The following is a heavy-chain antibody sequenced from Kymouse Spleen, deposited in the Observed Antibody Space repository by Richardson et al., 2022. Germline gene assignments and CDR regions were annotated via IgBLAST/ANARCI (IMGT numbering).Heavy chain of an antibody. J-gene: IGHJ6*02. V-gene: IGHV3-23*04. CDR3: APRRFWSGYYTGDYYYGMDV. CDR1: GFTFSSYA. CDR2: ISGSGGST. Sequence: EVQLVESGGGLVQPGGSLRLSCAASGFTFSSYAMSWVRQAPGKGLEWVSAISGSGGSTYYADSVKGRFTISRDNSKNTLYLQMNSLRAEDTAVYYCAPRRFWSGYYTGDYYYGMDVWGQGTTVTVSS. D-gene: IGHD3-3*01.